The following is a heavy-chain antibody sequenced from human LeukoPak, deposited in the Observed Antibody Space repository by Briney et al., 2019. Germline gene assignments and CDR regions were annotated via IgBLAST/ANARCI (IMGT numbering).Heavy chain of an antibody. D-gene: IGHD4-17*01. Sequence: TGGSLRLSCALSGLTVNDNYMSWVRQAPGKGLEWVSLIFPDGQTYYADFVQGRFSISRDMSRNILFLDMSSLRAEDTAVFFCARANPVHGDFDHWGQGTLVTVSS. J-gene: IGHJ4*02. CDR3: ARANPVHGDFDH. CDR1: GLTVNDNY. V-gene: IGHV3-53*01. CDR2: IFPDGQT.